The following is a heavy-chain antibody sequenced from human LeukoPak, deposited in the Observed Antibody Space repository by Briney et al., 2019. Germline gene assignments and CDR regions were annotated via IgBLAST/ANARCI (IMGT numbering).Heavy chain of an antibody. Sequence: ASVKVSCKASGYTFTSYGISWVRQAPGQGLEWMGWISAYNGTTKYAQKLQDRVTMTTDTSTTPAYMEVRSLTSDDTAVYYCARGSAMAQKQLVRHFDSWGQGTLVIVSS. CDR3: ARGSAMAQKQLVRHFDS. J-gene: IGHJ4*02. D-gene: IGHD6-6*01. V-gene: IGHV1-18*01. CDR2: ISAYNGTT. CDR1: GYTFTSYG.